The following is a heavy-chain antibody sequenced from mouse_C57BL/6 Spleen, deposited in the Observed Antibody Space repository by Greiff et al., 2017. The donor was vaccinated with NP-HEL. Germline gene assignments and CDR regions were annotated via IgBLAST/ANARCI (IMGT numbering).Heavy chain of an antibody. CDR2: INPSSGYT. Sequence: VQLKESGAELARPGASVKMSCKASGYTFTSYTMHWVKQRPGQGLEWIGYINPSSGYTKYNQKFKDKATLTADKSSSTAYMQLSSLTSEDSAVYYCARSVYYDYDVDYWGQGTSVTVSS. D-gene: IGHD2-4*01. V-gene: IGHV1-4*01. CDR3: ARSVYYDYDVDY. CDR1: GYTFTSYT. J-gene: IGHJ4*01.